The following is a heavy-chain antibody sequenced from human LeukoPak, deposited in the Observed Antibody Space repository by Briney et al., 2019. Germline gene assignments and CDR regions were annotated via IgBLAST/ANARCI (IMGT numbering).Heavy chain of an antibody. CDR2: IKQDGSEK. J-gene: IGHJ5*02. CDR3: ARHGGYSSSSGWFDP. CDR1: GFTFSSYA. Sequence: GGSLRLSCVASGFTFSSYAMSWVRQAPGKGLEWVANIKQDGSEKYYVDSVKGRFTISRDNAKNSLYLQMNSLRAEDTAVYYCARHGGYSSSSGWFDPWGQGTLVTVSS. V-gene: IGHV3-7*01. D-gene: IGHD6-6*01.